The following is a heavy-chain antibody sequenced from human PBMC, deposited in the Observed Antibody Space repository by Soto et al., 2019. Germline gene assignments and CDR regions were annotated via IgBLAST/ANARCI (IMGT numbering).Heavy chain of an antibody. J-gene: IGHJ6*02. Sequence: PSQTLSLTCAISGDSVSSNSAAWNWIRQSPSRGLEWLGGTYYRSKWYNDYAVSVKSRITISPDTSKNQFSLQLNSVTPEDTAVYSCARAYKGRSRLLYYYYGMDVWGQGTTVTVSS. CDR1: GDSVSSNSAA. CDR2: TYYRSKWYN. CDR3: ARAYKGRSRLLYYYYGMDV. V-gene: IGHV6-1*01. D-gene: IGHD1-20*01.